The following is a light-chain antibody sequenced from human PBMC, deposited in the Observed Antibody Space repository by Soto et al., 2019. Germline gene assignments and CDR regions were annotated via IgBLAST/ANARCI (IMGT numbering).Light chain of an antibody. Sequence: VLTQSPGTLSLSPGERATLSCRASQSVSSTYLAWYQQKPGQAPRLLIYGASSRATGIPDRFSGSGSGTDFTLTISRLEPEDFAVYYCQQYGSSRTFGQGTKVDIK. J-gene: IGKJ1*01. CDR1: QSVSSTY. CDR2: GAS. V-gene: IGKV3-20*01. CDR3: QQYGSSRT.